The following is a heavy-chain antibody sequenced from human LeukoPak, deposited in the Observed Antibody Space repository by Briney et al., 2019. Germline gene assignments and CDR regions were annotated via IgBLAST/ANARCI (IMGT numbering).Heavy chain of an antibody. CDR1: GFNFNTYA. CDR2: ISSSGSYI. CDR3: ARGGWSPSDAFDI. V-gene: IGHV3-21*01. J-gene: IGHJ3*02. Sequence: GGSLRLSCTASGFNFNTYAMTWVRQAPGKGLEWVSSISSSGSYIYYADSVKGRFTFSRDNAKNSLDLQMNSLRAEDTAVYYCARGGWSPSDAFDIWGQGTVVTVSS. D-gene: IGHD6-19*01.